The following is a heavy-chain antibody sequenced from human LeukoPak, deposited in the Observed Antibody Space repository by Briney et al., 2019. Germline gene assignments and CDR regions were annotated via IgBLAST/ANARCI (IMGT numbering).Heavy chain of an antibody. CDR2: IYTSGST. D-gene: IGHD3-3*01. CDR1: GGSISSGSYY. Sequence: SETLSLTCTVSGGSISSGSYYWSWIRQPAGKGLEWIGRIYTSGSTNYNPPLKSRVTISVDTSKNQFSLKLSSVTAADTAVYYCARGAGPFYDFWSGPPDYWGQGTLVTVSS. J-gene: IGHJ4*02. V-gene: IGHV4-61*02. CDR3: ARGAGPFYDFWSGPPDY.